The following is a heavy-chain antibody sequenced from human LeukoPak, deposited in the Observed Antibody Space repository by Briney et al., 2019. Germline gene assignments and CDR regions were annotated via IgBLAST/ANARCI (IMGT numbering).Heavy chain of an antibody. Sequence: SETLSLTCTVSGGSVSSVSYYWSWIRQPPGKGLEWIGYIYYSGSTNYNPSLKSRVTISVDTSKNQFSLKLSSVTAADTAVYYCANLLDLAYCGGDCAYWGQGTLVTVSS. D-gene: IGHD2-21*01. CDR3: ANLLDLAYCGGDCAY. J-gene: IGHJ4*02. CDR2: IYYSGST. V-gene: IGHV4-61*01. CDR1: GGSVSSVSYY.